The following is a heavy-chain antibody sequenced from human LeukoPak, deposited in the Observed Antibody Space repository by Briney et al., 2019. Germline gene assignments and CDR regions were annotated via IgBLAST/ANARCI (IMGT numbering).Heavy chain of an antibody. D-gene: IGHD2-15*01. V-gene: IGHV3-7*01. CDR3: ARQQDLEYSLSSGGYYSDY. CDR1: GLNNNFW. CDR2: IKHDGSER. J-gene: IGHJ4*02. Sequence: PGGSLTLSCAASGLNNNFWMSWVRQAPGKGLEWVANIKHDGSERYYVDSVKGRFTISRDNATISVSLQMNSLRAEDAGVYYCARQQDLEYSLSSGGYYSDYWGQGILVTVSS.